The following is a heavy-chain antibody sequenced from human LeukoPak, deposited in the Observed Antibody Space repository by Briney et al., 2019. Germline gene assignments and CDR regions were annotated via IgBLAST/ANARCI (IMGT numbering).Heavy chain of an antibody. Sequence: PGGSLRLSCVASGFTFSSYWMHWVRQDPRKGLVWVSRINGDGRNINYADSVRGRFTISRDNAKNTLYLQMNTLRVEDTAVYYCAKDSEQWLFGRYFDLWGRGTLVTVSS. CDR3: AKDSEQWLFGRYFDL. V-gene: IGHV3-74*01. CDR2: INGDGRNI. D-gene: IGHD6-19*01. J-gene: IGHJ2*01. CDR1: GFTFSSYW.